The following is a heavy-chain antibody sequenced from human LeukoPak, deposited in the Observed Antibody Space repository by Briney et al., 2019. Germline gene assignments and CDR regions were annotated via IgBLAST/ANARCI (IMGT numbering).Heavy chain of an antibody. D-gene: IGHD3-10*01. CDR2: IYYSGST. Sequence: SETLSLTCAVSGGSISSSSYYWGWIRQPPGKGLEWIGTIYYSGSTYYNPSLKSRVTISVDTSKTQFSLKLSSVTAADTAVYYCARHEVRGARSFDYWGQGTLVTVSS. CDR3: ARHEVRGARSFDY. CDR1: GGSISSSSYY. J-gene: IGHJ4*02. V-gene: IGHV4-39*01.